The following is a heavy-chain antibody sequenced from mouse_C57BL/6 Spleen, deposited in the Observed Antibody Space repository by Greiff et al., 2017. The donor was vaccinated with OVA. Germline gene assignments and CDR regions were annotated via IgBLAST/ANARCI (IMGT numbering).Heavy chain of an antibody. Sequence: QVQLQQPGTELVKPGASVKLSCKASGYTFTSYWMHWVKQRPGQGLEWIGNINPSNGGTNYNEKFKSKATLTVDKSSSTAYMQLSSLTSEDSAVYYGARGEIYYGYDGYYFDYWGQGTTLTVSS. D-gene: IGHD2-2*01. CDR3: ARGEIYYGYDGYYFDY. J-gene: IGHJ2*01. V-gene: IGHV1-53*01. CDR2: INPSNGGT. CDR1: GYTFTSYW.